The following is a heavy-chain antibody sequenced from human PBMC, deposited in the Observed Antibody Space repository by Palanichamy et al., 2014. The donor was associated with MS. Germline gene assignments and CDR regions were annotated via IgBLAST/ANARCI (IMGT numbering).Heavy chain of an antibody. D-gene: IGHD6-19*01. CDR3: ARPGYSSRDYYFDF. CDR2: IYYAGST. Sequence: QLQLQESGPGLVKPSETLSLTCSVSGGSISSSSYYWGWIRQPPGKGLEWIGTIYYAGSTYYNPSFESRVTISPDTSKNQFSLSLNSLTAADTAVYFCARPGYSSRDYYFDFWGKGILVTVSS. V-gene: IGHV4-39*01. CDR1: GGSISSSSYY. J-gene: IGHJ4*02.